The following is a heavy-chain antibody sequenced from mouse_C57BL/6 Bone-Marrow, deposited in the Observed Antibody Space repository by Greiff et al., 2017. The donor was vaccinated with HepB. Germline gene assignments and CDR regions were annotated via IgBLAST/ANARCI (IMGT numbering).Heavy chain of an antibody. CDR3: ARHYNYGSSYPYFDY. CDR1: GFTFSSYG. J-gene: IGHJ2*01. D-gene: IGHD1-1*01. Sequence: DVKLVESGGDLVKPGGSLKLSCAASGFTFSSYGMSWVRQTPDKRLEWVATISSGGSYTYYTDSVKGRFTISRDNAKNTLYLQMSSLKSEDTAMYYCARHYNYGSSYPYFDYWGQGTTLTVSS. CDR2: ISSGGSYT. V-gene: IGHV5-6*02.